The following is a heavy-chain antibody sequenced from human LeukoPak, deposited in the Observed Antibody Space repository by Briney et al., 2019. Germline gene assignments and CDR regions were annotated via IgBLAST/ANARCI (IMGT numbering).Heavy chain of an antibody. CDR2: ISAYNGNT. CDR3: ARSSSIPPPYYFDY. V-gene: IGHV1-18*01. Sequence: ASVKVSCEASGYTFTSYGISWVRQAPGQGLEWMGWISAYNGNTNYAQKLQGRVTMTTDTSTSTAYMELRSLRSDDTAIYFCARSSSIPPPYYFDYWGQGTLVTVSS. D-gene: IGHD6-6*01. J-gene: IGHJ4*02. CDR1: GYTFTSYG.